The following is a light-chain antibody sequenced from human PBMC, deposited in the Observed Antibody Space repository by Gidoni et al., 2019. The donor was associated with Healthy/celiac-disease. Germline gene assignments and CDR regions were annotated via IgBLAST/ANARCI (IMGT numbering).Light chain of an antibody. CDR2: GAS. CDR3: QQYADSATT. J-gene: IGKJ3*01. Sequence: IVLTQSPGTLSLSPGERATLSCRASQSVSDNYLAWYQQKPGQSPRLLVYGASNRATAIPDRFTGSGSGTDFTLTIDRLEPDDLAVYYCQQYADSATTFXPXTKVEIK. V-gene: IGKV3-20*01. CDR1: QSVSDNY.